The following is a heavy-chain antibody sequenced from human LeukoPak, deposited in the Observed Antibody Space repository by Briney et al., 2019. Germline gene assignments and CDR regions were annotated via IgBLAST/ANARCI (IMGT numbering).Heavy chain of an antibody. CDR1: GGSISSYY. Sequence: KSSETPSLTCTVSGGSISSYYWSWIRQPPGKGLEWIGYIYYSGSTNYNPSLKSRVTISVDTSKNQFSLKLSSVTAADTAVYYCARHTPGGDPLRFLSPWGQGTLVTVSS. CDR3: ARHTPGGDPLRFLSP. D-gene: IGHD3-3*01. J-gene: IGHJ4*02. CDR2: IYYSGST. V-gene: IGHV4-59*08.